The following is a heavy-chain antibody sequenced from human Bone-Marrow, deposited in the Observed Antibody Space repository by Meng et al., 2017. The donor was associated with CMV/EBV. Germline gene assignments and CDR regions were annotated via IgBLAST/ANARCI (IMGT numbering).Heavy chain of an antibody. CDR2: IKQDGSEK. D-gene: IGHD2-2*01. CDR3: ARQLGYCSSTSCYLDNWFDP. J-gene: IGHJ5*02. Sequence: GESLKISCEASGFTFSSYWMSWVRQVPGKGLEWVANIKQDGSEKYYVDSVKGRFTISRDNAKNSLYLQMNSLRAEDTAVYYCARQLGYCSSTSCYLDNWFDPWGQGTLVTVSS. CDR1: GFTFSSYW. V-gene: IGHV3-7*01.